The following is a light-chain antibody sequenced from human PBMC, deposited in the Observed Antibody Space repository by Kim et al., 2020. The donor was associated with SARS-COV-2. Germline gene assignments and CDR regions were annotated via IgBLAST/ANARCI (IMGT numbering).Light chain of an antibody. CDR2: WAS. CDR1: QSVLYSSNNKNY. CDR3: QQYYSTPLT. V-gene: IGKV4-1*01. J-gene: IGKJ3*01. Sequence: ATISGKSSQSVLYSSNNKNYLAWYQQKPGQPPKLLIYWASTRESGVPDRFSGSGSGTDFTLTISSLQAEDVAVYYCQQYYSTPLTFGPGTKVDIK.